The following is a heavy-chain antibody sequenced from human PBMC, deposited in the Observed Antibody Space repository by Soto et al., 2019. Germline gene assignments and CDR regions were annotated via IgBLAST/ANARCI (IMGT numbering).Heavy chain of an antibody. D-gene: IGHD3-22*01. CDR2: INPSGGST. Sequence: ASVKVSCKASGYTVTRYYMDWVRQAPGQGLEWMGIINPSGGSTSYAQKFQGRVTMTRDTSTSTVYMELSSLRSEDTAVYYCVRDFFGYDSSGYPYNWFDPWGQGTLVTVSS. CDR1: GYTVTRYY. V-gene: IGHV1-46*01. J-gene: IGHJ5*02. CDR3: VRDFFGYDSSGYPYNWFDP.